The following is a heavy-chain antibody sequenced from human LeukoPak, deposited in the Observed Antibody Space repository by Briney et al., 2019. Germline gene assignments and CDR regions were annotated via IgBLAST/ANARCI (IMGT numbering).Heavy chain of an antibody. CDR2: IYYSGST. J-gene: IGHJ5*02. CDR3: ARDSGYDLYNWFDP. D-gene: IGHD5-12*01. Sequence: PSETLSLTCTVSGGSISSSSYYWGWIRQPPGKGLEWIGSIYYSGSTYYNPSLKSRVTISVDTSKNQFSLKLSSVTAADTAVYYCARDSGYDLYNWFDPWGQGTLVTVSS. CDR1: GGSISSSSYY. V-gene: IGHV4-39*07.